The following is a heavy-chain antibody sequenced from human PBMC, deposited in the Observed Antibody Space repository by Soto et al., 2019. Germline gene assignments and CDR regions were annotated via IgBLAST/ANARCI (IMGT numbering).Heavy chain of an antibody. CDR3: ARSGLDFIAVAGTLDY. J-gene: IGHJ4*02. CDR2: ISSSGSTI. D-gene: IGHD6-19*01. Sequence: GGSLRLSCAASGFTFSDYYMSWIRQAPGKGLEWVSYISSSGSTIYYADSVKGRFTISRDNAKNSLYLQMNSLRAEDTAVYYCARSGLDFIAVAGTLDYWGQGTLVTVSS. V-gene: IGHV3-11*01. CDR1: GFTFSDYY.